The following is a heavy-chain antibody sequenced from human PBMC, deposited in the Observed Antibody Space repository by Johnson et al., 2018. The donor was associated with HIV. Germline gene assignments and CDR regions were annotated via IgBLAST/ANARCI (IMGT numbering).Heavy chain of an antibody. J-gene: IGHJ3*02. D-gene: IGHD6-13*01. V-gene: IGHV3-30*04. CDR3: AKEEGLAAAVTGEAFDI. Sequence: QVQLVESGGGVVQPGMSLRLSCAASGFIFSSYHMHWVRQAPGKGLEWVALISNDGNNKYYAESVKGRLSISRDNSKNTLYLQMNSLRADDTAVYYCAKEEGLAAAVTGEAFDIWGQGTMVTVSS. CDR1: GFIFSSYH. CDR2: ISNDGNNK.